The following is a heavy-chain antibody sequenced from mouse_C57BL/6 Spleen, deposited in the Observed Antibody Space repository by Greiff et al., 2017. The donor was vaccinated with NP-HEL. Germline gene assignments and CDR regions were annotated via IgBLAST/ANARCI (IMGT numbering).Heavy chain of an antibody. CDR3: ATPYDGFAY. J-gene: IGHJ3*01. D-gene: IGHD2-3*01. Sequence: QVQLQQSGAELARPGASVKLSCKASGYTFTSYGISWVKQRTGQGLEWIGEIYPRSGNTYSNEKFKGKATLTADKSSRTAYMELRSLTSEDSAVYFCATPYDGFAYWGQGTLVTVSA. CDR1: GYTFTSYG. CDR2: IYPRSGNT. V-gene: IGHV1-81*01.